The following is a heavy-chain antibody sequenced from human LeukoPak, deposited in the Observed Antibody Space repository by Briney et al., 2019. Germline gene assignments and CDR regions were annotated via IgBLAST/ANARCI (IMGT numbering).Heavy chain of an antibody. Sequence: SETLSLTCTVSGGSISSSSYYWGWIRQPPGKGLEWIGSIYYSGSTYYNPSLKSRVTISVDTSKNQFSLKLSSVTAADTAVYYCARHSGYDLYYFDYWGQGTLVTISS. CDR1: GGSISSSSYY. D-gene: IGHD5-12*01. CDR3: ARHSGYDLYYFDY. CDR2: IYYSGST. J-gene: IGHJ4*02. V-gene: IGHV4-39*01.